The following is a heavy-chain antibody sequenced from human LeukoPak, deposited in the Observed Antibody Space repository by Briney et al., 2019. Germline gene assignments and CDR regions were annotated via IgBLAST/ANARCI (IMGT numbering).Heavy chain of an antibody. D-gene: IGHD5-12*01. V-gene: IGHV4-59*12. Sequence: PSETLSLTCTVSGGSISIYYWSWIRQPQGKGLEWIGYIYYSGITYYNPSLKSRVTISVDTSKNQFSLKLSSVTAADTAVYYCARDSGYVADYWGQGALVTVSS. J-gene: IGHJ4*02. CDR2: IYYSGIT. CDR3: ARDSGYVADY. CDR1: GGSISIYY.